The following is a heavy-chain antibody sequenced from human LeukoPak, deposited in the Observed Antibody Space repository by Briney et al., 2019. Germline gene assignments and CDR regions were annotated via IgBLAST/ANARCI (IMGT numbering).Heavy chain of an antibody. CDR1: GFTFSSYS. J-gene: IGHJ3*02. D-gene: IGHD3-9*01. CDR3: ARAQTIFWGFDGFDS. CDR2: MTSSNTI. Sequence: GGSLRLSCAASGFTFSSYSMNWVRQAPGKGLEWVATMTSSNTIYYADSVKGRFTISRDSAENSVYLQMNSLRDEDTAVYSCARAQTIFWGFDGFDSWGRGTKVTVSS. V-gene: IGHV3-69-1*01.